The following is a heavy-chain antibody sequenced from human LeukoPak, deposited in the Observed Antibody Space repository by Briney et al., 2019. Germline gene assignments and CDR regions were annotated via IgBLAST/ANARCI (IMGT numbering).Heavy chain of an antibody. Sequence: GASVTVSCKASGYTFTDYYMHWVRQAPGQGLEWMGCINPNSGGTNYAQKFQGRVTMTTDTSISTAYMEVSRLRSDDTAVYYCARVRIGQQLDKYYYYAMDVWGQGTTVTVSS. V-gene: IGHV1-2*02. CDR1: GYTFTDYY. CDR3: ARVRIGQQLDKYYYYAMDV. D-gene: IGHD6-13*01. J-gene: IGHJ6*02. CDR2: INPNSGGT.